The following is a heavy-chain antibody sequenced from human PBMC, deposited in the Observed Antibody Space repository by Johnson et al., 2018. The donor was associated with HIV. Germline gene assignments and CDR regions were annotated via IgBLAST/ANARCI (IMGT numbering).Heavy chain of an antibody. V-gene: IGHV3-NL1*01. CDR3: AKAPYGSGIRPGAFDI. Sequence: QMLLVESGGGVVQPGRSLRLSCAASGFTFSSYAMHWVRQAPGKGLEWVSVIYSGGSTYHADSVKGRFIISRDNSKSTLYLQMNSLRAEDTAVYYCAKAPYGSGIRPGAFDIWGQGTMVTVSS. CDR1: GFTFSSYA. CDR2: IYSGGST. D-gene: IGHD3-10*01. J-gene: IGHJ3*02.